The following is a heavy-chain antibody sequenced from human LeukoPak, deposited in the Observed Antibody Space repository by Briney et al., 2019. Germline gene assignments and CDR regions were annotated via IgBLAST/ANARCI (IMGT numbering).Heavy chain of an antibody. D-gene: IGHD3-22*01. V-gene: IGHV4-59*08. Sequence: SETLSLTCPVSGGSISSYYWSWIRQPPGKGLEWIGYIYYSGSTNYNPSLKSRVTISVDTSKNQFSLKLSSVTAADTAVYYCARPGDYYDSSGYLAFDIWGQGTMVTVSS. CDR1: GGSISSYY. J-gene: IGHJ3*02. CDR2: IYYSGST. CDR3: ARPGDYYDSSGYLAFDI.